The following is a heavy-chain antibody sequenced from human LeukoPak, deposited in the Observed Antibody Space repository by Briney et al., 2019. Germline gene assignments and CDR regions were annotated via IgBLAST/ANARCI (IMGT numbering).Heavy chain of an antibody. V-gene: IGHV3-43*02. CDR1: GFTFDDYA. J-gene: IGHJ6*02. Sequence: GGSLTLSCAASGFTFDDYAMHWVRQAPGQGLEWVSLISGDGGSTYYADSVKGRFTISRDNSKNSLYLQMNSLRTEDTALYYCAKDMTEDYGDYYYGMDVWGQGTTVTVSS. D-gene: IGHD4-17*01. CDR3: AKDMTEDYGDYYYGMDV. CDR2: ISGDGGST.